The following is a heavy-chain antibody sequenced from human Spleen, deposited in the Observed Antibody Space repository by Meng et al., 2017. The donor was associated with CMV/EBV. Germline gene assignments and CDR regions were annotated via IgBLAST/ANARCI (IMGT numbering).Heavy chain of an antibody. CDR3: ARARLQSWFDP. CDR2: INHSGST. Sequence: TGAVYGGSFSSYYGSWIRQPPGKGLEWIGEINHSGSTNYNPSLKSRVTISVDTSKNQFSLKLSSVTAADTAVYYCARARLQSWFDPWGQGTLVTVSS. CDR1: GGSFSSYY. J-gene: IGHJ5*02. V-gene: IGHV4-34*01. D-gene: IGHD4-11*01.